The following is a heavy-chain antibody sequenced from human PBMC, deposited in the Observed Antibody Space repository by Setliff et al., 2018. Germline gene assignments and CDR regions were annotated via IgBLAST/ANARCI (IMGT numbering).Heavy chain of an antibody. CDR3: ARDNTMVGATDY. V-gene: IGHV4-61*02. J-gene: IGHJ4*02. CDR1: GSSISSGTYY. CDR2: LHTSGSI. D-gene: IGHD1-26*01. Sequence: PSETLSLTCTVSGSSISSGTYYWSWIRQPAGKGLEWIGRLHTSGSIDYNPSLKSRVTISVDTSKNQFSLRLRSVTAADTAVYFCARDNTMVGATDYWGLGTLVTVSS.